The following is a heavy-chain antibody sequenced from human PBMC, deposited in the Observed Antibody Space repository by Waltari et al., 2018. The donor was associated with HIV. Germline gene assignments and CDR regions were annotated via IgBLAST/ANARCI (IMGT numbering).Heavy chain of an antibody. D-gene: IGHD3-10*01. Sequence: QVRLLQSGPEVKKPGTSLIVYCRASGYTFSSSAMHWVRQAPGQRLEWMGGINGGNGNTKFSEKFQHRVTFSRDMSAATAYMEMTGLKIEDTGIYYCAKSGTSIITLDSWGQGTPVIVSS. CDR1: GYTFSSSA. V-gene: IGHV1-3*01. J-gene: IGHJ4*02. CDR3: AKSGTSIITLDS. CDR2: INGGNGNT.